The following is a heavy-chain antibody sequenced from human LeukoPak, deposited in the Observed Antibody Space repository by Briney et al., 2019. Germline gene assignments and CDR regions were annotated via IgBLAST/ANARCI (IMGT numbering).Heavy chain of an antibody. V-gene: IGHV4-39*01. J-gene: IGHJ4*02. D-gene: IGHD6-19*01. CDR3: AKGTSSGWYYFDY. CDR1: GGSISSYY. Sequence: SETLSLTCTVSGGSISSYYWGWIRQPPGKGLEWIGSIYYSGSTYYNPSLKSRVTISVDTSKNQFSLKLDSVTAADTAVYYCAKGTSSGWYYFDYWGQGTLVTVSS. CDR2: IYYSGST.